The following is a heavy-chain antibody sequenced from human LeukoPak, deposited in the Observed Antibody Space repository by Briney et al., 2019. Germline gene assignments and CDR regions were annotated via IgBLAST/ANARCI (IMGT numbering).Heavy chain of an antibody. V-gene: IGHV4-59*08. Sequence: PSETLSLTCTVSGGSISSYYWSWIRQPPGKGLEWIGYIYYSGSTNYNPSLKSRVTIPVDTSKNQFSLKLSSVTAADTAVYYCARLGSYYYDSSGYWKKGAFDIWGQGTMVTVSS. D-gene: IGHD3-22*01. CDR2: IYYSGST. CDR1: GGSISSYY. CDR3: ARLGSYYYDSSGYWKKGAFDI. J-gene: IGHJ3*02.